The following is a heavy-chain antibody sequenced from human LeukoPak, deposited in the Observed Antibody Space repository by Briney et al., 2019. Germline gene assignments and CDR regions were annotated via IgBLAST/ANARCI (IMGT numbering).Heavy chain of an antibody. V-gene: IGHV3-30*18. Sequence: SGGSLRLSCAASGFTFSSYGMHWVRQAPGKGLEWVAVISYDGSNKYYADSVKGRFTISRDNSKNTLYLQMNSLRAEDTAVYYCAKDEEGANWFDPWGQGTLVTVSS. CDR3: AKDEEGANWFDP. CDR2: ISYDGSNK. CDR1: GFTFSSYG. J-gene: IGHJ5*02.